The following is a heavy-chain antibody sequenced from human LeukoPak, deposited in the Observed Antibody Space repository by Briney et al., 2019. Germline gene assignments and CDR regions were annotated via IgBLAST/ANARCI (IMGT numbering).Heavy chain of an antibody. J-gene: IGHJ4*02. CDR3: AKLVGEGFDY. D-gene: IGHD3-10*01. CDR2: ISYDGSNK. CDR1: GFTFSSYG. Sequence: GGSLRLSCAASGFTFSSYGMHWVRQAPGKGLEWVAVISYDGSNKYYADSVEGRFTISRDNSKNTLYLQMNSLRAEDTAVYYCAKLVGEGFDYWGQGTLVTVSS. V-gene: IGHV3-30*18.